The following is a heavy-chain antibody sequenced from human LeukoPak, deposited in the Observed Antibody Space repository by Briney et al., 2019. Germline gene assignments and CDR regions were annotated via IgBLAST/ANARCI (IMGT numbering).Heavy chain of an antibody. Sequence: PGESLKISCKGSGYSFTSYWIGWVRQMPGKGLEWMGIIYPGDSDTRYSPSFQGQVTISADKSISTAYLQWSSLKASDTAMYYCARVFTPARADAEPPYGSGADAFDIWGQGTMVTVSS. V-gene: IGHV5-51*01. CDR2: IYPGDSDT. CDR3: ARVFTPARADAEPPYGSGADAFDI. D-gene: IGHD3-10*01. J-gene: IGHJ3*02. CDR1: GYSFTSYW.